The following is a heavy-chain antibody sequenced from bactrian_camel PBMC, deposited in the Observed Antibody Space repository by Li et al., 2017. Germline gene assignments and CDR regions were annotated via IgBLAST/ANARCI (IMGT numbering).Heavy chain of an antibody. CDR1: GCTNNQYC. J-gene: IGHJ4*01. CDR2: ISWAGDSA. Sequence: DVQLVESGGGSVQAGGSLRLSCAASGCTNNQYCMGWIRQAPGKGLEWVSSISWAGDSAYYADSVKGQFTISKDNAKNTLFLQLNSLETEDTAMYYCAKNLYWDFVRPPPAAMQRGQGTQVTVS. V-gene: IGHV3-1*01. CDR3: AKNLYWDFVRPPPAAMQ. D-gene: IGHD1*01.